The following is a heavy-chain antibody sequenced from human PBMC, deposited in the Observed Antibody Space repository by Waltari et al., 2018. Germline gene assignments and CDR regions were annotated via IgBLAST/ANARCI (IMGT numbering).Heavy chain of an antibody. J-gene: IGHJ4*02. V-gene: IGHV4-39*01. CDR3: ARSSAGMPGWLGDY. CDR1: GDSISSSNYY. Sequence: QLQLQESGPGLVKPSETLSLSCSVSGDSISSSNYYWGWIRQPTGKGLEWIARVYYSGITYDNPSLESRVTISADTSRNQFYLRLTAVTATDTAGYYCARSSAGMPGWLGDYWGQGILVTVSS. D-gene: IGHD5-12*01. CDR2: VYYSGIT.